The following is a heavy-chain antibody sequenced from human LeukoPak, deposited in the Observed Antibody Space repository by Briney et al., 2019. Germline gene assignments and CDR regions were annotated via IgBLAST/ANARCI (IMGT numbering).Heavy chain of an antibody. Sequence: SQTLSLTCTVSGGSISSGSYYWSWIRQPAGKGLEWIGRIYTSGSTNYNPSLKSRVTISVDTCKNQFSLKLSSVTAADTAVYYCARGPLDYWGQGTLVTVSS. CDR2: IYTSGST. V-gene: IGHV4-61*02. CDR3: ARGPLDY. CDR1: GGSISSGSYY. J-gene: IGHJ4*02.